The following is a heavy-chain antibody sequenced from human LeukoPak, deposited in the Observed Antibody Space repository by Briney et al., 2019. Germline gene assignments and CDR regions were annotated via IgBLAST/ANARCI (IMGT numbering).Heavy chain of an antibody. V-gene: IGHV1-2*02. CDR2: INPNHGDT. Sequence: VSVRVSCKASGYTFTGYYMHWVRQAPGQGLEWMGWINPNHGDTNYAQKFQDRVSMTRDTSISTAYMHLSRLRSDDTAVYYCARSPHILTGENFDYWGQGTLVTVSS. D-gene: IGHD3-9*01. CDR1: GYTFTGYY. CDR3: ARSPHILTGENFDY. J-gene: IGHJ4*02.